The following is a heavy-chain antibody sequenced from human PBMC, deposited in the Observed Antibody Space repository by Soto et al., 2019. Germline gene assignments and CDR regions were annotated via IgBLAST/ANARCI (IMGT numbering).Heavy chain of an antibody. CDR3: ARAQGITIFGVVTRDDAFDM. V-gene: IGHV4-34*01. Sequence: QVQLQQWGAGLLKPSETLSLTCAVYGGSFSGYYWIWIRQPPGKGLEWIVEINHSGSTNYNPSLKSRVTISVDTDKDQFTLKLSSVTAADTAVYYCARAQGITIFGVVTRDDAFDMWGQGTMVTVS. CDR1: GGSFSGYY. CDR2: INHSGST. D-gene: IGHD3-3*01. J-gene: IGHJ3*02.